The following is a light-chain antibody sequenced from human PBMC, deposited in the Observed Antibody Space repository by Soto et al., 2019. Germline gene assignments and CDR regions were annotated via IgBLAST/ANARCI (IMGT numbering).Light chain of an antibody. Sequence: DIQMTQSPSTLSASVGDRVTSTCRASQSVSSWLAWYQQKPGKVPDLPIYRASSLESGVPSRFSGRGSGTEFTLTISSLQADDFATYYCQQYDSYPLTFGPGTKVDIQ. CDR3: QQYDSYPLT. V-gene: IGKV1-5*03. CDR1: QSVSSW. CDR2: RAS. J-gene: IGKJ3*01.